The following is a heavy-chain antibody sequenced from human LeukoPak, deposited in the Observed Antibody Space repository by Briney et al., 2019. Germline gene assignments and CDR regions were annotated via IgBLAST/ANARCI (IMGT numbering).Heavy chain of an antibody. J-gene: IGHJ4*02. V-gene: IGHV3-48*03. CDR1: GFTFSSYE. CDR2: ISSSGSTI. D-gene: IGHD5-24*01. Sequence: GGSLRLSCAASGFTFSSYEMNWVRQAPGKGLEWVSYISSSGSTIYYADSVKGRFTISRDNAKNSLYLQMNSLRAEDTAVYYCARDRGDGYRNPPDYWGQGTLVTVSS. CDR3: ARDRGDGYRNPPDY.